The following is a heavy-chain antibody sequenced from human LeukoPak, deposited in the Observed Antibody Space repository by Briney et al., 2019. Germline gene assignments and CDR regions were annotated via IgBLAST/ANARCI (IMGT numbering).Heavy chain of an antibody. CDR1: GFTFSSYG. Sequence: GGSLRLSCAASGFTFSSYGMHWVRQAPGKGLEWVAVISYDGSNKYYADSVKGRFTMSRDNSKNTLYLQMNSLRAEDTAVYYCAKDFEYYYGSGSSFDYWGQGTLVTVSS. CDR3: AKDFEYYYGSGSSFDY. V-gene: IGHV3-30*18. D-gene: IGHD3-10*01. CDR2: ISYDGSNK. J-gene: IGHJ4*02.